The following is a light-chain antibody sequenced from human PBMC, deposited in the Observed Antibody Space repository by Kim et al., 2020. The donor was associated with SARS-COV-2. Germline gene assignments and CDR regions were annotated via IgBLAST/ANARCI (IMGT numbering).Light chain of an antibody. CDR3: SAWDSSPSAWV. Sequence: QTATLTCTGNSNNVGNQGAAWLQQHQGHPPKLLSYRNNNRPSGISERFSASRSGDTASLTITGLQPEDEADYYCSAWDSSPSAWVFGGGTQLTVL. J-gene: IGLJ2*01. CDR2: RNN. CDR1: SNNVGNQG. V-gene: IGLV10-54*01.